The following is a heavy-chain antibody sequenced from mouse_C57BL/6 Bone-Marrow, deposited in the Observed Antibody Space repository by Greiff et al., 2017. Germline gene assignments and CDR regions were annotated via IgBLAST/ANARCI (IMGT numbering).Heavy chain of an antibody. CDR3: TVRYPGY. CDR2: IRLKSDNYAT. Sequence: EVQGVESGGGLVQPGGSMKLSCVASGFTFSNYWMNWVRQSPEKGLEWVAQIRLKSDNYATHYAESVKGRFTISRDDSKSSVYLQMNNLRAEDTGIYYYTVRYPGYWGQGTTRTVSS. CDR1: GFTFSNYW. V-gene: IGHV6-3*01. D-gene: IGHD1-1*01. J-gene: IGHJ2*01.